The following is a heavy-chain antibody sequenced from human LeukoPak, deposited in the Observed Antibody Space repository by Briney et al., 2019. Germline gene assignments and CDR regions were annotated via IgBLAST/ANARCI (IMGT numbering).Heavy chain of an antibody. CDR3: ARDRSSSYTRDWFDP. D-gene: IGHD2-2*01. Sequence: SETLSLTCTVSGGSINGYYWSWIRQPAGDGLEWIGRVYNCENINYDASLKSPVTMAIDTSKNQFSLKLNSVTAADRAVYYCARDRSSSYTRDWFDPWGQGALVTVSS. V-gene: IGHV4-4*07. J-gene: IGHJ5*02. CDR1: GGSINGYY. CDR2: VYNCENI.